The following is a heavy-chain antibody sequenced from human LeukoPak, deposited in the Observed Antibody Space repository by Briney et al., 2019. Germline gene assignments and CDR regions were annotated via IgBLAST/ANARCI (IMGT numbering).Heavy chain of an antibody. D-gene: IGHD4-23*01. CDR3: ARVGSNSNHFDY. J-gene: IGHJ4*02. V-gene: IGHV3-20*04. Sequence: GGSLRLSCAASGFTFDDYAMHWVRQAPGKGLEWVSGINWNGGSTGYADSVKGRFTISRDNAKNSLYLQMNSLRAEDTALYYCARVGSNSNHFDYWGQGTLVTVSS. CDR1: GFTFDDYA. CDR2: INWNGGST.